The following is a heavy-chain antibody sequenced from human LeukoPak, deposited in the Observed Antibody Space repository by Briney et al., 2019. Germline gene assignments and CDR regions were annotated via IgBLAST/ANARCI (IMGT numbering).Heavy chain of an antibody. CDR3: AGDGYSYGHHGYYFDY. V-gene: IGHV1-69*01. CDR1: GGTFSSYA. D-gene: IGHD5-18*01. Sequence: SVKVSCKASGGTFSSYAISWVRQSPGQGLEWMGGIFPIFGTANYAQKFQSRVTITADASTSTDYMELSSLSAEDTAVYYCAGDGYSYGHHGYYFDYWGQGTLVTVSS. J-gene: IGHJ4*02. CDR2: IFPIFGTA.